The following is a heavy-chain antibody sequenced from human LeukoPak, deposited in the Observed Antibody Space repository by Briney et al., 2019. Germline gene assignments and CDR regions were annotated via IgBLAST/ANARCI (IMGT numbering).Heavy chain of an antibody. CDR1: GFTFSSYS. CDR2: ISSSSSTI. Sequence: PGGSLRLSCAASGFTFSSYSMNWVRQAPGKGLEWVSYISSSSSTIYYADSVKGRFTISRDNAKNSLYLQMNSLGDEDTAVYYCARARYSSSWYSDYWGQGTLVTVSS. V-gene: IGHV3-48*02. D-gene: IGHD6-13*01. CDR3: ARARYSSSWYSDY. J-gene: IGHJ4*02.